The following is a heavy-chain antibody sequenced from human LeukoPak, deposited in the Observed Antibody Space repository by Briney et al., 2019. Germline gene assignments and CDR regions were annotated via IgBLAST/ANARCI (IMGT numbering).Heavy chain of an antibody. D-gene: IGHD3-22*01. V-gene: IGHV1-2*02. CDR2: INPNSGGT. CDR1: GYTFTGYY. CDR3: ARGPITMIVVVMLEAFDI. Sequence: ASVKVSCKASGYTFTGYYMHWVRQAPGQGLEWMGWINPNSGGTNYAQKFQGRVTMTRDTSISTAYMELSSLRSEDTAVYYCARGPITMIVVVMLEAFDIWGQGTMVTVSS. J-gene: IGHJ3*02.